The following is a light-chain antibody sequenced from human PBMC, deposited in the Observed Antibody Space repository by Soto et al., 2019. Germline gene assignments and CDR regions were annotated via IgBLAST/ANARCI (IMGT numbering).Light chain of an antibody. V-gene: IGKV3-20*01. CDR3: QQYHSSLWT. Sequence: EIVLTQSPGTLSLSPGERGTLSCRASQSVSSSYLARYQQKPGQAPRLLIYGASIRATGIPDRFSGSGSGTDFTLTISRLEPEDFAVYYCQQYHSSLWTFGQGTKVDIK. CDR2: GAS. CDR1: QSVSSSY. J-gene: IGKJ1*01.